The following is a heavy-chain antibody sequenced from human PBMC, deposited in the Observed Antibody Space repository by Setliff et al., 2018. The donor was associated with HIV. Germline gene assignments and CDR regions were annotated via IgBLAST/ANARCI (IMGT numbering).Heavy chain of an antibody. CDR3: ARRAAAGTRSFDY. CDR1: GGSFSGYY. V-gene: IGHV4-34*01. CDR2: INHSGST. Sequence: PSETLSLTCAVYGGSFSGYYWSWIRQPPGKGLEWIGEINHSGSTNYNPSLKSRVTISVDTSKNQFSLKLSSVTAADTAAYYCARRAAAGTRSFDYWGQGTLVTVSS. D-gene: IGHD6-13*01. J-gene: IGHJ4*02.